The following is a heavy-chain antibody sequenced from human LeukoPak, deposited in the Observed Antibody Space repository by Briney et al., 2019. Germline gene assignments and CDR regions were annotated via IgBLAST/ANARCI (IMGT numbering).Heavy chain of an antibody. V-gene: IGHV3-74*01. CDR2: INGDGSET. CDR1: GSTFTSHW. D-gene: IGHD4-17*01. CDR3: ASGSGDFGDPFDY. Sequence: GGSLRLSCSASGSTFTSHWMHWVRHAPGKGLVWVSRINGDGSETNYAGSVRGRFTISRDNAKNTLYLQMNSLRADDTAVYYCASGSGDFGDPFDYWGQGTLVTVSS. J-gene: IGHJ4*02.